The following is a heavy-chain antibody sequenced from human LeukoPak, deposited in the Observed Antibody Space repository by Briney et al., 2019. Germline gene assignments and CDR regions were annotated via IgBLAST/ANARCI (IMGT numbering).Heavy chain of an antibody. CDR2: ISYDGSNK. J-gene: IGHJ6*02. Sequence: GGSLSLSCAASGFTFSSYAMHWVRQAPGKGLEWVAVISYDGSNKYYADSVKGRFTISRDNSKNTLYLQMNSLRAEDTAVYYCARGTGGRVATISYYYYGLDVWGQGTTVTVSS. V-gene: IGHV3-30-3*01. CDR3: ARGTGGRVATISYYYYGLDV. CDR1: GFTFSSYA. D-gene: IGHD5-12*01.